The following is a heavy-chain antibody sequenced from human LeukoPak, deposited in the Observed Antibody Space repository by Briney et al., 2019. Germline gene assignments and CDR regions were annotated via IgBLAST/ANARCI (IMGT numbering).Heavy chain of an antibody. CDR3: ARAFNTMIVVVMDRYGMDV. V-gene: IGHV3-33*01. CDR1: GFTSSSYG. CDR2: IWYDGSNK. D-gene: IGHD3-22*01. Sequence: GGSLRLSCAASGFTSSSYGMHWVRQAPGKGLEWVAVIWYDGSNKYYADSVKGRFTISRDNSKNTLYLQMNSLRAEDTAVYYCARAFNTMIVVVMDRYGMDVWGQGTTVTVSS. J-gene: IGHJ6*02.